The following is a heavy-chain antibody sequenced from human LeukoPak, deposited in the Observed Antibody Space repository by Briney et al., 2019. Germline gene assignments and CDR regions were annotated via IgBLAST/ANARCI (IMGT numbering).Heavy chain of an antibody. CDR1: GYTFTSYG. D-gene: IGHD3-22*01. CDR2: ISAYNGNT. CDR3: ARDPVWTWYYYDSSGHQLWFDP. J-gene: IGHJ5*02. Sequence: PGASVKVSCKASGYTFTSYGIRWVRQAPGQGLEWMGWISAYNGNTNYAQKLQGRVTMTTDTSTSTAYMELRSLRSDDTAVYYCARDPVWTWYYYDSSGHQLWFDPWGQGTLVTVSS. V-gene: IGHV1-18*01.